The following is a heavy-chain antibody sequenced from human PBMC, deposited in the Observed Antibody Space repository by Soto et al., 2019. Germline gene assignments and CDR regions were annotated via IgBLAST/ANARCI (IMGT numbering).Heavy chain of an antibody. CDR1: GFTSSNYW. Sequence: EVQLVESGGGLVQPGGSLRLSCAASGFTSSNYWMHWVRQAPGKGLVWVSRIKSDGSSTTYADSVKGRFTISRDNAKNTLDLQMHGLRGEDMAVYYCARSVRSGSFPYYYYAMDVWGQGTMVTVSS. J-gene: IGHJ6*02. D-gene: IGHD3-10*01. CDR2: IKSDGSST. CDR3: ARSVRSGSFPYYYYAMDV. V-gene: IGHV3-74*01.